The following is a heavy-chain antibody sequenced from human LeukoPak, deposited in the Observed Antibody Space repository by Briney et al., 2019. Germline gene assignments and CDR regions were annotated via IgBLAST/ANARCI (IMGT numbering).Heavy chain of an antibody. D-gene: IGHD3-10*01. Sequence: SETLSLTCIVSGGSINNHYWTWIRQTPGKGLEWIGDIHYTGTTKYNPSLKSRVTISIDTSKNQFSLELSSVTAADTAVYYCARISITMVRGVIDYWGRGTLVTVSS. V-gene: IGHV4-59*11. CDR3: ARISITMVRGVIDY. J-gene: IGHJ4*02. CDR1: GGSINNHY. CDR2: IHYTGTT.